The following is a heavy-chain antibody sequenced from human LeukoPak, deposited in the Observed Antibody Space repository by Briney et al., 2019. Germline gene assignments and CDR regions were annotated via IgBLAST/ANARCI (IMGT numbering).Heavy chain of an antibody. J-gene: IGHJ6*02. D-gene: IGHD2-2*01. CDR1: GFTLDDSA. CDR3: VKDVSSTVYYWYGMDV. CDR2: INWNSGSI. V-gene: IGHV3-9*01. Sequence: GRSLRLSCAASGFTLDDSAMYWVRQAPGKGLEWVSGINWNSGSIAYVDSVKGRFTISRDNARNSLYLQMNSLRPEDTALYYCVKDVSSTVYYWYGMDVWGQGTTVTVSS.